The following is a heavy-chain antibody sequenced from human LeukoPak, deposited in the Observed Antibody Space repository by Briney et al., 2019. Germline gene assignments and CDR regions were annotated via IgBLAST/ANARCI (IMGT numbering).Heavy chain of an antibody. Sequence: PGGSLRLSCAASGFIVSTNYMSWVRQAPGKGLEWVSVIYSGGSTYYTDSVKGRFTISRDNSKNTLYLQMNSLRAEDTAVYYCARPRSSYYYGSGSYYNYWGQGTLVTVSS. D-gene: IGHD3-10*01. J-gene: IGHJ4*02. CDR3: ARPRSSYYYGSGSYYNY. CDR1: GFIVSTNY. V-gene: IGHV3-66*04. CDR2: IYSGGST.